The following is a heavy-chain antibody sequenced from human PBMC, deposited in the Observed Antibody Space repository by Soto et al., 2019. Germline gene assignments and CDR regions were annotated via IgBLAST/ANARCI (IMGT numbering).Heavy chain of an antibody. V-gene: IGHV3-30-3*01. D-gene: IGHD3-22*01. Sequence: RRLSCAASGFTFSSYAMHWVRQAPGKGLEWVAVISYDGSNKYYADSVKGRFTISRDNSKNTLYLQMNSLRAEDTAVYYCARDLNYYYDSSGYDDAFDIWGQGTMVTVSS. CDR3: ARDLNYYYDSSGYDDAFDI. J-gene: IGHJ3*02. CDR2: ISYDGSNK. CDR1: GFTFSSYA.